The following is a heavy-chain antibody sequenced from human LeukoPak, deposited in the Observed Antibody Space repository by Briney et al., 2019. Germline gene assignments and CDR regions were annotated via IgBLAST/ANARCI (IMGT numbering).Heavy chain of an antibody. Sequence: GGSLRLSCAASGFTFSSYWMNWVRQAPGKGLVWVSHINTDGRTTTYADSVKGRFTVSRDNAKNTLYLEINRLRAEDTAVYYCARDNAYMFDYWGQGTQVTASS. CDR1: GFTFSSYW. J-gene: IGHJ4*02. CDR3: ARDNAYMFDY. CDR2: INTDGRTT. V-gene: IGHV3-74*01. D-gene: IGHD2-2*01.